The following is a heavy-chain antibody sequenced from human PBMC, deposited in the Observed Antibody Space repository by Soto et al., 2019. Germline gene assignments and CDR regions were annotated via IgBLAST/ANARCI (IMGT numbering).Heavy chain of an antibody. J-gene: IGHJ5*02. CDR2: IYYSGST. V-gene: IGHV4-31*03. CDR3: GRGKNWFDP. CDR1: GGSISSGGYH. Sequence: ASETLSLTCTVSGGSISSGGYHWSWIRQHPGKGLEWIGYIYYSGSTYYNPSLKSRVTISVDTSKNQFSLKLSSVTAADTAVYYCGRGKNWFDPWGQGTLVTVSS.